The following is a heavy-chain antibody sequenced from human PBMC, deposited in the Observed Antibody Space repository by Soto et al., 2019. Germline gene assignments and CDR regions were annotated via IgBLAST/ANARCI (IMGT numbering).Heavy chain of an antibody. CDR1: GFTVSSNY. CDR2: IYSGGST. Sequence: GGSLRLSCAASGFTVSSNYMSWVRQAPGKGLEWVSVIYSGGSTYYADSVKGRFTISRDNSKNTLYLQMNSLRAEDTAVYYCASSVVPAAIFHYYYGMDVWGQGTTVTVS. V-gene: IGHV3-53*01. CDR3: ASSVVPAAIFHYYYGMDV. J-gene: IGHJ6*02. D-gene: IGHD2-2*01.